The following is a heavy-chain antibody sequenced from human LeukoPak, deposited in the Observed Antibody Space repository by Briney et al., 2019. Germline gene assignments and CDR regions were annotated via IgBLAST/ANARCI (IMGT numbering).Heavy chain of an antibody. Sequence: PSQTLSLTCAVSGGSISSGGYSWSWIRHPPGKGLEWIGYIYHSGSTYYNPSLKSRVTISVDRSKNQFSLKLSSVTAADTAVNYCAREDIVATVYDYWGQEPWSPSPQ. J-gene: IGHJ4*01. CDR3: AREDIVATVYDY. V-gene: IGHV4-30-2*01. CDR2: IYHSGST. D-gene: IGHD5-12*01. CDR1: GGSISSGGYS.